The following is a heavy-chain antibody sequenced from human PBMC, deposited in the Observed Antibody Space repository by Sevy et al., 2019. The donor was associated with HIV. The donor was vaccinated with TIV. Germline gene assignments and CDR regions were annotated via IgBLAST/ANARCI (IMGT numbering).Heavy chain of an antibody. V-gene: IGHV5-51*01. CDR3: ARGSVVRGVIIKNYFDY. Sequence: GESLKISCKGSGYSFTTSWIGWVRQMPGKGLEWMGIIYPGDSDTRYSLSFQGQVTISAVKSISTAYLQWSSLKASDTAMYYCARGSVVRGVIIKNYFDYWGQGTLVTVSS. CDR2: IYPGDSDT. D-gene: IGHD3-10*01. J-gene: IGHJ4*02. CDR1: GYSFTTSW.